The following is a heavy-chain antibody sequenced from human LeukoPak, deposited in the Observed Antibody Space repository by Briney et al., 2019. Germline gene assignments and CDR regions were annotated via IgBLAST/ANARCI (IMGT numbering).Heavy chain of an antibody. D-gene: IGHD3-10*01. CDR2: INHSGST. CDR1: GGSFSGYY. CDR3: ARTVLLLFDY. J-gene: IGHJ4*02. Sequence: PSETLSLPCAVYGGSFSGYYWSWIRQPPGKGLEWIGEINHSGSTNYNPSLKSRVTISVDTSKNQFSLKLSSVSAADTAVYDCARTVLLLFDYWGQGTLVTVSS. V-gene: IGHV4-34*01.